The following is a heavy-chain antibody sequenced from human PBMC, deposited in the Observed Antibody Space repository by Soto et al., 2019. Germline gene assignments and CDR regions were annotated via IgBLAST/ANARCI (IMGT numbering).Heavy chain of an antibody. D-gene: IGHD3-22*01. V-gene: IGHV3-23*01. CDR1: VFTFSSYA. Sequence: VGSLRLSCASSVFTFSSYAMSCVRHSPGKWLEWVSAISGSGGSTYYADSVKGRFTISRDNSKNTLYLQMNSLRAEDTAVYYCAKARRITMIVVVSGFYYGMEVWGQGTTVTVSS. CDR3: AKARRITMIVVVSGFYYGMEV. CDR2: ISGSGGST. J-gene: IGHJ6*02.